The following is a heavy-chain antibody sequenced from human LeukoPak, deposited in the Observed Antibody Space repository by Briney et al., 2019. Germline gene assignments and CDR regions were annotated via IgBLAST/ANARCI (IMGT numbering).Heavy chain of an antibody. D-gene: IGHD4-11*01. V-gene: IGHV4-59*08. Sequence: SETLSLTCTVSGGSISSYYWSWIRQPPGKGLEWIGYIYYSGSTNYNPSLKSRVTISVDTSKNQFSPKLSSVTAADTAVYYCARHYSNYVMYYFDYWGQGTLVTVSS. CDR1: GGSISSYY. CDR3: ARHYSNYVMYYFDY. CDR2: IYYSGST. J-gene: IGHJ4*02.